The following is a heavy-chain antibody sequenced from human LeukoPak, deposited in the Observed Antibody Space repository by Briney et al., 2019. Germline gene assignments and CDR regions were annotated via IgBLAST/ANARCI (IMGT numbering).Heavy chain of an antibody. Sequence: ASVKVSRKASGYTFSSYGISWVRQAPGQGLEWMGWIGPNNGNTNYAQNLQGRVTMTTDRSTGTAYMELRSLRSDDTAVYYCARDSRGRGHFDFWGQGTLVTVSS. J-gene: IGHJ4*02. V-gene: IGHV1-18*01. CDR1: GYTFSSYG. CDR3: ARDSRGRGHFDF. CDR2: IGPNNGNT. D-gene: IGHD3-16*01.